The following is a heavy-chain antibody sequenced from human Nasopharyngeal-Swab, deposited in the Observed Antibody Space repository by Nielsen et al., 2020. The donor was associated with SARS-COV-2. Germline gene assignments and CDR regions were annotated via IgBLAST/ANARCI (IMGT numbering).Heavy chain of an antibody. CDR2: IYSGGST. J-gene: IGHJ4*02. CDR3: ARARGSYAFDY. D-gene: IGHD3-16*01. V-gene: IGHV3-53*01. Sequence: ESLKISCAASGFTVSSNYMSWVRQAPGKGLEWVSIIYSGGSTYYADSVKGRFTISRDNSKNTLYLQMNSLRAEDTAVYYCARARGSYAFDYWGQGTLVTVSS. CDR1: GFTVSSNY.